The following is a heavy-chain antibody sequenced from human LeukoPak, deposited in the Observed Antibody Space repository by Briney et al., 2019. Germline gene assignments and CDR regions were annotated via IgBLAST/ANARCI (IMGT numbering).Heavy chain of an antibody. CDR1: GGSISSSGYY. CDR2: IYYSGST. Sequence: SETLSLTCTVSGGSISSSGYYWGWIRQPPGKGLEWIGSIYYSGSTYYNPSLKSRVTISVDTSKNQCSLKLSSVTAADTAVYYCARTVTAIAPWYFDYWGQGTLVTVSS. V-gene: IGHV4-39*01. J-gene: IGHJ4*02. D-gene: IGHD2-21*02. CDR3: ARTVTAIAPWYFDY.